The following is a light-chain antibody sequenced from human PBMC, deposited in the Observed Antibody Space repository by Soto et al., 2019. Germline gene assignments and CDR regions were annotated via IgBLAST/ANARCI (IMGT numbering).Light chain of an antibody. V-gene: IGKV3-20*01. J-gene: IGKJ1*01. Sequence: EVVLPQSPCTLSLSPGERSALSCVSSQTARNNYLAWYQQKPGQAPRLLIYGASSRATGIPVRFSGSGSGTHFTLTISSLQPADFATYYCQQYNSYSLTFGQGTKVDIK. CDR3: QQYNSYSLT. CDR2: GAS. CDR1: QTARNNY.